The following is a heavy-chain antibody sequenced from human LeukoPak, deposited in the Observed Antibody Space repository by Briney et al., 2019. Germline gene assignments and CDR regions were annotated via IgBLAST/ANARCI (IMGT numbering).Heavy chain of an antibody. J-gene: IGHJ5*02. CDR3: ATSPTRGAQLGT. Sequence: GASVKVSCKASGYTITGYYMHWVRQAPGQGLEWMGWINPNSGGTNYAQKFQGRVTMTRDTSISTAYMELSRLRSDDTAVYYCATSPTRGAQLGTWGQGTLVTVSS. CDR1: GYTITGYY. D-gene: IGHD1-1*01. CDR2: INPNSGGT. V-gene: IGHV1-2*02.